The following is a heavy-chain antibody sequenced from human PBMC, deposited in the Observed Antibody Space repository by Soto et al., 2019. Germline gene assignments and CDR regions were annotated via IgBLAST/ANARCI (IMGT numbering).Heavy chain of an antibody. V-gene: IGHV3-23*01. CDR2: ISGSGGST. D-gene: IGHD4-17*01. CDR3: ARPRGYGVFDAYDI. J-gene: IGHJ3*02. CDR1: GFTFSTYA. Sequence: GGSLRLSCAASGFTFSTYAMSWVRQAPGKGLEWVSAISGSGGSTYHADSVKGRFTISRDNSINTLYLQMSSLRTEDTALYYCARPRGYGVFDAYDIWGQGTMVTVSS.